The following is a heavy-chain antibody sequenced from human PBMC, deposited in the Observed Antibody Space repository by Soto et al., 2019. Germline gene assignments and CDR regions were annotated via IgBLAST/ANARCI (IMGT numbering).Heavy chain of an antibody. Sequence: QVQLQESGPGLVQPSETLSLTCTVSGGSITGYYWSWIRQPPGKGPEWIGNIHYSGSTNSNPSLKSRVTLSVDTSKNQFSLRLSSVTAAETAVYYCARHSYYSNPLRFDPWGQGTLVTVSS. V-gene: IGHV4-59*08. D-gene: IGHD4-4*01. CDR2: IHYSGST. J-gene: IGHJ5*02. CDR1: GGSITGYY. CDR3: ARHSYYSNPLRFDP.